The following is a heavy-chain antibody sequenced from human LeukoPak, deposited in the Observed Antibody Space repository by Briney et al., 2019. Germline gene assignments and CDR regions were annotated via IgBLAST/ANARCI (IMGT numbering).Heavy chain of an antibody. J-gene: IGHJ4*02. V-gene: IGHV4-34*01. Sequence: SETLSLTCAVYGGSFSGYHWSWIRQPPGKGLEWIGEINHSGSTNYNPSLKSRVTISVDTPKNQFSLKLSSVTAADTAVYYCASYDSSGYSLYWGQGTLVTVSS. D-gene: IGHD3-22*01. CDR2: INHSGST. CDR3: ASYDSSGYSLY. CDR1: GGSFSGYH.